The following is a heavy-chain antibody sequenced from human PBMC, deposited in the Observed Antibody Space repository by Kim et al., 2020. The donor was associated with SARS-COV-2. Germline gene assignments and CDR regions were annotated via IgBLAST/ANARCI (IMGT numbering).Heavy chain of an antibody. J-gene: IGHJ4*02. V-gene: IGHV4-39*01. D-gene: IGHD3-22*01. Sequence: SETLSLTCTVSGGSISSGYYWGWIRQPPGKGLEWIASIYYSGTTYYNPSLKSRATPSVDTSNNQFSLTLSSVTAADTAVYYCAHDLSGYGRFDHWGQGTLVTVSS. CDR3: AHDLSGYGRFDH. CDR1: GGSISSGYY. CDR2: IYYSGTT.